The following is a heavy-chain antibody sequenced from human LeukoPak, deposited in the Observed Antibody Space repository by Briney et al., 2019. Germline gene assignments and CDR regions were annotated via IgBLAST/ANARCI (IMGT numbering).Heavy chain of an antibody. CDR1: GFTVSNNF. CDR2: IYSDGST. Sequence: PGGSLRLSCAASGFTVSNNFMSWVRQAPGKGLEWVSVIYSDGSTYYADSVKGRFIISRDNSKNTLYFQMNSLRAEDTAVYYCARDLDSYGSYWGQGTLVTVSS. J-gene: IGHJ4*02. V-gene: IGHV3-53*01. D-gene: IGHD5-18*01. CDR3: ARDLDSYGSY.